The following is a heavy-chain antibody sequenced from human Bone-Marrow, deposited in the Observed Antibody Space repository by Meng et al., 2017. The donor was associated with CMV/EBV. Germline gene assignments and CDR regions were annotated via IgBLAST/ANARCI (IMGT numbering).Heavy chain of an antibody. Sequence: GGSLRLSCAASGFTFSTYWMHWVRQTPGKGLVWVSRINTNGSSTNYADSVKGRFTISRDNAKNTLYLQMNSLRAADTAVYYCARSGRGTSLGMDVWGQGPTVTGSS. CDR1: GFTFSTYW. V-gene: IGHV3-74*01. D-gene: IGHD2-2*01. J-gene: IGHJ6*01. CDR3: ARSGRGTSLGMDV. CDR2: INTNGSST.